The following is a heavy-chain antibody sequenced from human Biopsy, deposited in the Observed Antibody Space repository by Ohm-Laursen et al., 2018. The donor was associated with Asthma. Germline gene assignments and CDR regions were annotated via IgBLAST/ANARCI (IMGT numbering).Heavy chain of an antibody. D-gene: IGHD6-6*01. J-gene: IGHJ2*01. V-gene: IGHV4-39*02. CDR3: ARAVSSSSYWYFDL. CDR1: GDAMSTSGSY. CDR2: IYYSGRT. Sequence: TLSLTCIVSGDAMSTSGSYWGWIRQSPGKGLEWIGSIYYSGRTYYSPSLESRVTISADTSKNHFSLKVPSVTAADTAVYYCARAVSSSSYWYFDLWGRGDLVTVSS.